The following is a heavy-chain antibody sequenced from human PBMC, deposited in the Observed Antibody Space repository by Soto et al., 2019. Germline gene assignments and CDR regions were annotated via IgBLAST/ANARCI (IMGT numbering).Heavy chain of an antibody. CDR1: GYSISSGYY. CDR3: ARDGTQSCMICNWFDP. CDR2: IYHSGST. J-gene: IGHJ5*02. V-gene: IGHV4-38-2*02. Sequence: PSLTCAVSGYSISSGYYWGWIRQPPGKGLEWIGSIYHSGSTYYNPSLKSRVTISVDTSKNQFSLKLSSVTAADTAVYYCARDGTQSCMICNWFDPWGQGTLVTVSS. D-gene: IGHD2-15*01.